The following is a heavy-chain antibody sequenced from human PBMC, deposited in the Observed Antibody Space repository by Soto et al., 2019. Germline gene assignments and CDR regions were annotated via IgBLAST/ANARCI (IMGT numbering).Heavy chain of an antibody. CDR2: INGNNGNT. CDR3: ARPMMDNAYLDY. Sequence: QVQLVQSGAEEKKPGASVKVSCKASGYTFTSYSMHWVRQAPGQRLEWMGWINGNNGNTRYSQNFQGRVTITRDTSASTDYMELGSLRSEDTAVYYCARPMMDNAYLDYWGQGTLVTVSS. J-gene: IGHJ4*02. CDR1: GYTFTSYS. V-gene: IGHV1-3*05. D-gene: IGHD3-22*01.